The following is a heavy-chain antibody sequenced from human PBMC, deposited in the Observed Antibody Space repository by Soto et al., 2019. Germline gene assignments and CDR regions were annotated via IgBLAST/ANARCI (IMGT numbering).Heavy chain of an antibody. CDR2: TSYDGSNK. CDR3: ARDSCQWLVRGAFDI. J-gene: IGHJ3*02. V-gene: IGHV3-30-3*01. D-gene: IGHD6-19*01. CDR1: GFTFSSYA. Sequence: WGSLRLSCAASGFTFSSYAMHWVRQAPGKGLEWVAVTSYDGSNKYYADSVKGRFTISRDNSKNTLYLQMNSLRAEATAVYYFARDSCQWLVRGAFDIGGQGTRVTVS.